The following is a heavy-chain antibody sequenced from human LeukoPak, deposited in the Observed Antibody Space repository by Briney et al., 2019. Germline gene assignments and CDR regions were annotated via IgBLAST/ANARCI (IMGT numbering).Heavy chain of an antibody. D-gene: IGHD6-13*01. Sequence: RGSLRLSCAASGSTFSSYGMHWVRQAPGKGLEWVAVISYDGSNKYYADSVKGRFTISRGNSKNTLYLQMNSLRDEDTAVYYCAKLPKGYSSSLYYFDYWGQGTLVTVSS. CDR2: ISYDGSNK. J-gene: IGHJ4*02. CDR3: AKLPKGYSSSLYYFDY. V-gene: IGHV3-30*18. CDR1: GSTFSSYG.